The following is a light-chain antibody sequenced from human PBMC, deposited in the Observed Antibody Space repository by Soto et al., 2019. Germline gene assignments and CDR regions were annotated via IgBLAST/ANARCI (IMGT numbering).Light chain of an antibody. CDR1: QGISNY. J-gene: IGKJ4*01. CDR2: GAS. V-gene: IGKV1-9*01. Sequence: DIQLTQSPAFLSASVGDKVTITCRASQGISNYLAWYQQKPGKAPDLLIYGASTLQGGVPSRFSGSGSGTEFTLTISSLQPEDFAIYYCQQFNSYPLTFGGGTQVEIK. CDR3: QQFNSYPLT.